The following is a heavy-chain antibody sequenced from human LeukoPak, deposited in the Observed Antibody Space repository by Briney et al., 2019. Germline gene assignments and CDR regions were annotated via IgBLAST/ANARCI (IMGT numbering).Heavy chain of an antibody. J-gene: IGHJ6*03. CDR2: IIPIFGTA. CDR1: GGTFSSYA. CDR3: ARDDTPYYDFWSGSSYYYYMGV. D-gene: IGHD3-3*01. V-gene: IGHV1-69*13. Sequence: SVKVSCKASGGTFSSYAISWVRQAPGQGLEWMGGIIPIFGTANYAQKFQGRVTITADESTSTAYMELSSLRSEDTAVYYCARDDTPYYDFWSGSSYYYYMGVWGKGTTVTVSS.